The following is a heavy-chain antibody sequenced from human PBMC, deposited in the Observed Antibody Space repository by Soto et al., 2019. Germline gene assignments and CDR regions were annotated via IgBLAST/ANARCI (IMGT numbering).Heavy chain of an antibody. CDR3: QCHDYGVYYYYGMDV. CDR2: ISYDGSNK. J-gene: IGHJ6*02. D-gene: IGHD4-17*01. V-gene: IGHV3-30-3*01. Sequence: PWGSLRLSCAASGFTFSSYAMHWVRQAPGKGLEWVAVISYDGSNKYYADSVKGRFTISRDNSKNTLYLQMNSLRAEDTAVYYCQCHDYGVYYYYGMDVWGQGTTVTVSS. CDR1: GFTFSSYA.